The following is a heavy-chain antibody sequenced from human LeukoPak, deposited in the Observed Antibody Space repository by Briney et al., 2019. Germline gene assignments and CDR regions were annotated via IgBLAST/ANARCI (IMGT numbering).Heavy chain of an antibody. CDR1: GFNIDDYG. D-gene: IGHD2-2*01. CDR3: ARGLYCSSTNCCLYFYFDS. V-gene: IGHV3-20*04. CDR2: INRNGGRT. J-gene: IGHJ4*02. Sequence: GGSLRLSCAASGFNIDDYGMSWVRQFPGKGLEWLSGINRNGGRTDYADSVKGRFTISRDNAKNSLYLQMHSLRAEDTAFYYCARGLYCSSTNCCLYFYFDSWGQGTLVTVSS.